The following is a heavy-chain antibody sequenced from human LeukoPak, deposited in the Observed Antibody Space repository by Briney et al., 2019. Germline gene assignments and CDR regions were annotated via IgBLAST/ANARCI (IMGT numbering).Heavy chain of an antibody. D-gene: IGHD1-26*01. CDR2: ISYDGSNK. CDR3: AKDGGSYSPAEYFQH. V-gene: IGHV3-30*18. J-gene: IGHJ1*01. CDR1: GFTFSSYG. Sequence: GGSPRLSCAASGFTFSSYGMHWVRQAPGKGLEWVAVISYDGSNKYYADSVRGRFTISRDNSKNTLYLQMNSLRAEDTAVYYCAKDGGSYSPAEYFQHWGQGTLVTVSS.